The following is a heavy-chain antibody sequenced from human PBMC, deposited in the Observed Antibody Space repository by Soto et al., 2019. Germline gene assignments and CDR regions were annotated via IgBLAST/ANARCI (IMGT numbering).Heavy chain of an antibody. J-gene: IGHJ5*02. CDR3: ARDWGTGYCSGGSCYLNWFDP. D-gene: IGHD2-15*01. Sequence: ASVKVSCKASGYTFTSYAMHWVRQAPGQRLEWMGWINAGNGNTKYSQKFQGRVTITRDTSASTAYMELSSLRSEDTAVYYCARDWGTGYCSGGSCYLNWFDPWGQGTLVTVSS. CDR2: INAGNGNT. CDR1: GYTFTSYA. V-gene: IGHV1-3*01.